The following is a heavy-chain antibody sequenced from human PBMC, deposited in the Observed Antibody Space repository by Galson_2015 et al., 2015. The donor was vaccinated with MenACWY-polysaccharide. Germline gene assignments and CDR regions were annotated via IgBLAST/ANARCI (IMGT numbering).Heavy chain of an antibody. CDR3: ARGGKYYYDSSGYLNWFDP. V-gene: IGHV1-8*01. CDR1: GYSFSSYA. CDR2: MNPNSGNT. J-gene: IGHJ5*02. Sequence: SVKVSCKASGYSFSSYAINWVRQTAGQGLEWMGWMNPNSGNTGYEQKFQGRVTMTRNTSISIAYMELSSLRSEDTAVYYCARGGKYYYDSSGYLNWFDPWGQGTLVTVSS. D-gene: IGHD3-22*01.